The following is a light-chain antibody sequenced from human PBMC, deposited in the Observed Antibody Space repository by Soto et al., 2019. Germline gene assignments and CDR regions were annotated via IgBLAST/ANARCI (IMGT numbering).Light chain of an antibody. CDR2: GNS. CDR3: QSYDSSRSGAV. J-gene: IGLJ2*01. Sequence: QSVLTQPPSVSGAPGQRVTISCTGSSSNIGAGYDVHWYQQLPGTAPKLLIHGNSNRPSGVPDRFSGSKSGTSASLAITGLQAEDEADYYCQSYDSSRSGAVFGGGTKLTVL. CDR1: SSNIGAGYD. V-gene: IGLV1-40*01.